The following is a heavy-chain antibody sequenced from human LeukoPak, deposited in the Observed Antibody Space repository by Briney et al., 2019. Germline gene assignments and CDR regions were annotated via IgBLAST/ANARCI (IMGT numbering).Heavy chain of an antibody. J-gene: IGHJ6*02. CDR2: LNSDRSST. CDR3: ARDSRYTMDV. D-gene: IGHD1-1*01. CDR1: GFTFSSYW. V-gene: IGHV3-74*01. Sequence: GGCLRLSCAASGFTFSSYWMHWVRQAPGKGLVWVSRLNSDRSSTSYADSVKGRFTISRDNAKNTLYLQMNSLRAEDTAVYYCARDSRYTMDVWGQGTTVTVS.